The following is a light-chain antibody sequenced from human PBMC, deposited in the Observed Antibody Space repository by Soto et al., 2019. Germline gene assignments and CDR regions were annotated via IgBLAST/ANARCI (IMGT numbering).Light chain of an antibody. V-gene: IGKV3-11*01. CDR1: QSVSTY. J-gene: IGKJ4*01. Sequence: EIVLTQSPATMSMSPGERATHSCRASQSVSTYLAWYQQKPGQAPRLLIFDASNRASGIPSRFSGSGSGPNFSLTISRLEPEDFALYFCHQRSHWPPLTFGGGNKVEIK. CDR2: DAS. CDR3: HQRSHWPPLT.